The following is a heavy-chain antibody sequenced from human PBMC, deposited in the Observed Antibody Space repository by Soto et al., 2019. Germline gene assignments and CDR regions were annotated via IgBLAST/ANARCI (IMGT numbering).Heavy chain of an antibody. D-gene: IGHD3-10*01. CDR2: ISSSSSYI. CDR3: ARDGLALSGSYYNELDYYGMDV. J-gene: IGHJ6*02. Sequence: EVQLVESGGGLVKPGGSLRLSCAASGFTFSSYSMNWVRQAPGKELEWVSSISSSSSYIYYADSVKGRFTSSRDNPKNSLYLQMNSLRAEDTAVYYCARDGLALSGSYYNELDYYGMDVWGQGTTVTVSS. CDR1: GFTFSSYS. V-gene: IGHV3-21*01.